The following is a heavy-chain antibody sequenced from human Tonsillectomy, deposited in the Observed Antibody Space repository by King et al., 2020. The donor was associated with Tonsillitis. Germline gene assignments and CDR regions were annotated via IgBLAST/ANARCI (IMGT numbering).Heavy chain of an antibody. D-gene: IGHD3-22*01. CDR1: GGTFSNYG. CDR2: IIPIFGTA. V-gene: IGHV1-69*01. Sequence: QLVQSGAEVKKPGSSVKVSCKASGGTFSNYGISWVRQAPGQGPEWMGGIIPIFGTANSAQKFQGRVTFTADESTSTAYMELSSLRSEDTAVYYCARPYTYITRIVVDPYSYYGMDVWGQGTTVTVPS. J-gene: IGHJ6*02. CDR3: ARPYTYITRIVVDPYSYYGMDV.